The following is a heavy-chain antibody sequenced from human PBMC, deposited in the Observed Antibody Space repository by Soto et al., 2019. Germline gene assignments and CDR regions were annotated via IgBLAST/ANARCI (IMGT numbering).Heavy chain of an antibody. D-gene: IGHD2-15*01. J-gene: IGHJ2*01. CDR2: IRGSGGST. Sequence: EVQLLQSGGGLVQPGGSLRLSCAASGFTLSSYAMTWVRQAPGKGLEWVSVIRGSGGSTYYEDSVKGRFTISRDNSRNTVYLQMNSLRAEDTAVYFCAKDSHYPYRIFYYFDLWGRGTLVTVSS. CDR3: AKDSHYPYRIFYYFDL. CDR1: GFTLSSYA. V-gene: IGHV3-23*01.